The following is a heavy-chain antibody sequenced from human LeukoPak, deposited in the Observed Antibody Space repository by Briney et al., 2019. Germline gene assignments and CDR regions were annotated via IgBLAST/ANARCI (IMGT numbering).Heavy chain of an antibody. CDR2: VNPNSGGT. Sequence: SVKVSCKASGYTFTGYYMHWVRQAPGQGLEWMGRVNPNSGGTNYAQKFQGRVTMTRDTSISTAYMELSRLRSDDTAVYYCAREPFIVGATKEAFDIWGQGTMVTVSS. D-gene: IGHD1-26*01. V-gene: IGHV1-2*06. CDR1: GYTFTGYY. CDR3: AREPFIVGATKEAFDI. J-gene: IGHJ3*02.